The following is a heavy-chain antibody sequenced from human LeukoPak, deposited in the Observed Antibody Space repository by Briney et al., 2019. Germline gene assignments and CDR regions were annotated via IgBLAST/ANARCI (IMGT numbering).Heavy chain of an antibody. Sequence: SETLSLTCTVSGGSISSDYWSWIRQAPGKGLEWIGYIYYSGSTNYNPSLKSRVTMSVDASKNQFSLRLTSVTAADTAVYYCAKGSGWYAYWGQGTLVTVSS. D-gene: IGHD6-19*01. CDR1: GGSISSDY. J-gene: IGHJ4*02. CDR2: IYYSGST. CDR3: AKGSGWYAY. V-gene: IGHV4-59*01.